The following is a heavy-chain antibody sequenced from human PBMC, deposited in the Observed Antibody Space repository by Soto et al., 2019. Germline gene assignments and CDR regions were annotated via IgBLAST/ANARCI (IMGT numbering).Heavy chain of an antibody. V-gene: IGHV4-34*01. CDR2: INHSGST. D-gene: IGHD3-10*01. CDR1: GGSFSGYY. J-gene: IGHJ6*02. CDR3: ARGVAVRGVNYYYGMDV. Sequence: PSETLSLTCAVYGGSFSGYYWGWIRQPPGKGLEWIGEINHSGSTNYNPSLKSRVTISVDTSKNQFSLKLSSVTAADTAVYYCARGVAVRGVNYYYGMDVWGQGTTVTVSS.